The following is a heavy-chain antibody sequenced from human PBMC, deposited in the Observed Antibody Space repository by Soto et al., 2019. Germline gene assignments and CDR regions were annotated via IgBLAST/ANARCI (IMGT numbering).Heavy chain of an antibody. CDR2: IYYSGST. J-gene: IGHJ4*02. V-gene: IGHV4-39*01. CDR1: GGSISSSSYY. CDR3: ARHLRKGSSVIRGVDC. D-gene: IGHD3-10*01. Sequence: QLQLQASGPGLVKSSETLSLTCTVSGGSISSSSYYWGWIRQPPGKGLEWNGGIYYSGSTYFNSSLKWRVAVAGDTSKKRFSQELSSVAAADTAVYDCARHLRKGSSVIRGVDCWGQGTLVSVSS.